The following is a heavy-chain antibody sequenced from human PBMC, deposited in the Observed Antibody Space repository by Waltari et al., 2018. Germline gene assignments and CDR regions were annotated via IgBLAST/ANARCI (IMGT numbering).Heavy chain of an antibody. CDR1: GFTSSSYA. Sequence: QVQLVESGGGVVQPGRSLRLSCAASGFTSSSYAMHWVRQAPGKGLEWVAVISYDGSNKYYADSVKGRFTISRDNSKNTLYLQMNSLRAEDTAVYYCARGPYSGSLQVDYWGQGTLVTVSS. D-gene: IGHD1-26*01. V-gene: IGHV3-30-3*01. CDR3: ARGPYSGSLQVDY. CDR2: ISYDGSNK. J-gene: IGHJ4*02.